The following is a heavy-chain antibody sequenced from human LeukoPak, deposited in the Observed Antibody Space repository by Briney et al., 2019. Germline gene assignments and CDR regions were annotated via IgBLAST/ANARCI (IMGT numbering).Heavy chain of an antibody. CDR3: AREEGAPIAAANV. CDR2: ISAYNCKT. CDR1: GHTFTTYY. V-gene: IGHV1-18*01. D-gene: IGHD6-13*01. J-gene: IGHJ3*01. Sequence: ASVNVSCKASGHTFTTYYIIWVRQAPGQALEWRGGISAYNCKTNYAQKCQGRVTMTTDTYTSTAYMELRSLRSDDTAVYYCAREEGAPIAAANVWGLGTMVTVSS.